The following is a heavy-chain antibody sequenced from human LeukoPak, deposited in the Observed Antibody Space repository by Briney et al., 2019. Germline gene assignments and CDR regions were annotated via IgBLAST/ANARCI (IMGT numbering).Heavy chain of an antibody. CDR3: ARRGSGWYFDL. D-gene: IGHD6-19*01. CDR1: GGSISTYA. CDR2: IYYSGST. Sequence: PSETLSLTCSVSGGSISTYAWSWIRQPPGKGLEWIGCIYYSGSTKYNPSLKSQVTISVATSKSQFSLKLSSVTAADTAVYYCARRGSGWYFDLWGRGTLVTASS. V-gene: IGHV4-59*08. J-gene: IGHJ2*01.